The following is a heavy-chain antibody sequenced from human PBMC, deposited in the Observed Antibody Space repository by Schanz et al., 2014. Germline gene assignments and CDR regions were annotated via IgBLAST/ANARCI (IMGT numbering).Heavy chain of an antibody. CDR2: ISGSGGNT. D-gene: IGHD5-18*01. CDR1: GFTFRGYA. J-gene: IGHJ4*02. CDR3: AKDAENTAMITDYFDY. Sequence: EVQLLESGGGLVQPGGSLRLSCAASGFTFRGYAMSWVRQAPGRGLEWVSIISGSGGNTYYADAVRGRFTISRDNSKTTVYLQMNSLRVEDTAVYYCAKDAENTAMITDYFDYWGQGTLVTVSS. V-gene: IGHV3-23*01.